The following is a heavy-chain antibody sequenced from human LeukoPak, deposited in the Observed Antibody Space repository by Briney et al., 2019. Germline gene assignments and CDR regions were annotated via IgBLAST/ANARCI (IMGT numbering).Heavy chain of an antibody. CDR2: VYYSGGT. CDR3: AEYIRRSGTYNFDF. CDR1: GGSISPYY. V-gene: IGHV4-59*01. J-gene: IGHJ4*02. Sequence: SETLSLTCTVSGGSISPYYWSWIRQPPGKGLEWIGYVYYSGGTNYNPSLKSRVTMSVDASKNQFSLKLGSVTAADTAVYYCAEYIRRSGTYNFDFWGQGTLVTVSS. D-gene: IGHD5-24*01.